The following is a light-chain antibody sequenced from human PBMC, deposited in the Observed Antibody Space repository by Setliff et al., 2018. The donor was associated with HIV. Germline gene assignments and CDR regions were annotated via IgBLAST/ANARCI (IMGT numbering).Light chain of an antibody. Sequence: QSVLPQPASVSGSPGQSITISCTGTSSDVGGYNYVSWYQQHPGKAPKLMIYEVNNRPSGVSNRFPGSKSGNTASLTISGLQAEDEADYYCSSYTTSGSVVFGGGTKVTVL. CDR1: SSDVGGYNY. J-gene: IGLJ2*01. CDR2: EVN. CDR3: SSYTTSGSVV. V-gene: IGLV2-14*01.